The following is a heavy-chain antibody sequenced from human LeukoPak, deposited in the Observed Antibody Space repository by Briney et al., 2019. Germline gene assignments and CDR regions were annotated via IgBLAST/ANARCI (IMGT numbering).Heavy chain of an antibody. CDR3: ATDHDSVPDY. D-gene: IGHD3-16*01. CDR1: GFSLDSNW. J-gene: IGHJ4*02. V-gene: IGHV3-74*01. CDR2: VNTDGSSK. Sequence: GGSLRLSCAASGFSLDSNWMHWVRQAPGKGLSWISFVNTDGSSKAYADSVKGRFTIYRDNAKNTLYLQMNGLRDEDTAVYYCATDHDSVPDYWGQGTLVTVSS.